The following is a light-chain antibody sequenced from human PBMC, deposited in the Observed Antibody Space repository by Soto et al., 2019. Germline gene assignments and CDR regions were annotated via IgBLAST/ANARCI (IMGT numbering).Light chain of an antibody. CDR2: AAS. Sequence: DIQMTQSPVSLSASVGYRFTITCRASETISTFLNWYQQKPGKAPKVLIFAASSLQSGVPSRFSGSGSGTDFALTISGLQPEDFESYYCQQSYNIPPTFGQGTKVDIK. V-gene: IGKV1-39*01. CDR1: ETISTF. J-gene: IGKJ1*01. CDR3: QQSYNIPPT.